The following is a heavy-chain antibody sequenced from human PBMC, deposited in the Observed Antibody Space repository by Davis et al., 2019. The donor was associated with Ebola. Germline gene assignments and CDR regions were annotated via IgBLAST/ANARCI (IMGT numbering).Heavy chain of an antibody. D-gene: IGHD5/OR15-5a*01. J-gene: IGHJ4*02. CDR3: ATSKNIVSTPFDY. Sequence: PGGSLRLSCTVSGGSVSSGSYYWNWIRQPPGQGLEWIGYIYYSGSTNYNPSLKSRVTISVDTSKNQFSLKLNSVTAADTAVYYCATSKNIVSTPFDYWGQGTLVTVSS. V-gene: IGHV4-61*01. CDR2: IYYSGST. CDR1: GGSVSSGSYY.